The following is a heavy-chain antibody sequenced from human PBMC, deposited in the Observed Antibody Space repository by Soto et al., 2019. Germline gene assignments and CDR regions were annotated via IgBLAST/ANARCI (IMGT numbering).Heavy chain of an antibody. CDR2: IVVGSGNT. Sequence: SVKVSCKASGFTFTSSAVQWVRQARGQRLEWKGWIVVGSGNTNYAQKFQERVTITRDKSTITAYMELSSLRSEDTAVSYCAAEPYSSGFHVLWYYYGMDVWGQGPRITVSS. CDR1: GFTFTSSA. V-gene: IGHV1-58*01. CDR3: AAEPYSSGFHVLWYYYGMDV. J-gene: IGHJ6*02. D-gene: IGHD6-19*01.